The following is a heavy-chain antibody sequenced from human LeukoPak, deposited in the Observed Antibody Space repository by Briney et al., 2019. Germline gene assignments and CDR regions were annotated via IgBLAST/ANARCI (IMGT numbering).Heavy chain of an antibody. Sequence: GGSLRLSCAASGFTFSSYNMNWVRQAPGKGLEWVSSISTSSSYIYYADSVKGRFTISRDNARNSLYLQMNSLRAEDTAVYYCARARAPVTRISSFDIWGQGTMVTVSS. CDR3: ARARAPVTRISSFDI. CDR2: ISTSSSYI. CDR1: GFTFSSYN. D-gene: IGHD4-17*01. V-gene: IGHV3-21*01. J-gene: IGHJ3*02.